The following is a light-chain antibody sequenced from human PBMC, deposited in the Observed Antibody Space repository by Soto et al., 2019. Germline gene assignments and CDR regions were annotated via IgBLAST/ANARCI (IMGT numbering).Light chain of an antibody. Sequence: QSVLTQPPSVSGAPGQRVTISCTGSSSNIGAGYDVHWYQQRPGAAPTLLISANINRPSGVPDRFSGSKSGTSASLAITGLQADDEGDYYCQSYDSTRSARYVFGTGTKVTVL. CDR1: SSNIGAGYD. V-gene: IGLV1-40*01. CDR2: ANI. J-gene: IGLJ1*01. CDR3: QSYDSTRSARYV.